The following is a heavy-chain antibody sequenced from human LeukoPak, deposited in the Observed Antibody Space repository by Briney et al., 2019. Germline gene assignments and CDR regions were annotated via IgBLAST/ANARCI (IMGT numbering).Heavy chain of an antibody. CDR2: IYPSGST. J-gene: IGHJ4*02. Sequence: SETLSLTCTVSGYSISSGYYWGWIRQPPGKGLEWIGYIYPSGSTNYNPSLKSRVTISVDTSKNQFSLKLSSVTAADTAVYYCARRSGDYWGQGTLVTVSS. CDR3: ARRSGDY. V-gene: IGHV4-38-2*02. CDR1: GYSISSGYY. D-gene: IGHD6-19*01.